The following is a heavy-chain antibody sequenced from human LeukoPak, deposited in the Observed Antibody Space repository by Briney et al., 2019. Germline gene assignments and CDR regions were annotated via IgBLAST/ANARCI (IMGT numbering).Heavy chain of an antibody. CDR1: GGSISSYY. J-gene: IGHJ4*02. CDR3: ARARIGVADHYFDY. V-gene: IGHV4-59*07. Sequence: SDTLSLTCTLSGGSISSYYWSCIRHPPGEELEWIGYIYYSGNTNYNPSLKSRVTISVDTSKNQFSLKLSSVTAADTGVYYCARARIGVADHYFDYWGQGTLVTVSS. CDR2: IYYSGNT. D-gene: IGHD6-19*01.